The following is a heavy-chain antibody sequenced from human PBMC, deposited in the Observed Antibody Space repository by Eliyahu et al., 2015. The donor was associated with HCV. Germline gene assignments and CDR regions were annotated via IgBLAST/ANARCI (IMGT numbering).Heavy chain of an antibody. CDR3: ARDYGTMVRGPYGMDV. CDR2: INPNSGGT. V-gene: IGHV1-2*04. J-gene: IGHJ6*02. Sequence: QVQLVQSGAEVKKPGASVKVSCKASGYTFTGYYMHXVRQAPGQGLEWMGWINPNSGGTNYAQKFQGWVTMTRDTSISTAYMELSRLRSDDTAVYYCARDYGTMVRGPYGMDVWGQGTTVTVSS. D-gene: IGHD3-10*01. CDR1: GYTFTGYY.